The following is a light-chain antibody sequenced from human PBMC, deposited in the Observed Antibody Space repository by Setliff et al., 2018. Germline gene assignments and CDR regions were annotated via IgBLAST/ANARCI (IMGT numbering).Light chain of an antibody. Sequence: QSVLTQPPSVSAAPGRKVTISCSGSSSNIGNNYVSWYQQLPGTAPKLLIYDNNKRPSGIPDRFSGSKSGTSATLGITGLQTGDEADYYCGTWDSSLSAGDVVFGGGTK. CDR2: DNN. CDR3: GTWDSSLSAGDVV. J-gene: IGLJ2*01. V-gene: IGLV1-51*01. CDR1: SSNIGNNY.